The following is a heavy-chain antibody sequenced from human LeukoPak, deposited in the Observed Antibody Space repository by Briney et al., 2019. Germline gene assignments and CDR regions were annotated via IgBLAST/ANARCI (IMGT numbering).Heavy chain of an antibody. J-gene: IGHJ4*02. D-gene: IGHD6-19*01. CDR3: AKDHSGWYGLDY. CDR2: ISGSGGST. V-gene: IGHV3-23*01. CDR1: GFTFNNYA. Sequence: GGSLRLSCSASGFTFNNYAMHWVRQAPGKGLEWVSAISGSGGSTYYADSVKGRFTISRDNSKNTLYLQMNSLRAEDTAVYYCAKDHSGWYGLDYWGQGTLVTVSS.